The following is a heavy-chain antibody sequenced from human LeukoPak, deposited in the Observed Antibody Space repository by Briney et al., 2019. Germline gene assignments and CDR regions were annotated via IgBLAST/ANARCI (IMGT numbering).Heavy chain of an antibody. CDR1: GFDLSTYE. CDR3: ARGDPHADI. J-gene: IGHJ4*02. V-gene: IGHV3-48*03. Sequence: GGSLRLSCAASGFDLSTYEMNWVRQAPGKGLEWIADITISGHTKNYADSVKGRFTISRYNARTSLYLQMNSLRVEDTGVYYCARGDPHADIWGQGTLVTVSS. CDR2: ITISGHTK.